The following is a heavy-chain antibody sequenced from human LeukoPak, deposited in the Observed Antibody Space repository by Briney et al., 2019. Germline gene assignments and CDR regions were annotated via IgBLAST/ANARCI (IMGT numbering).Heavy chain of an antibody. CDR3: AREADSGYALYYFDY. D-gene: IGHD5-12*01. Sequence: SETLSLTCTVSGGSISSSSYYWGWIRQPPGKGLEWIGSIYYSGSTYYNPSLKSRVTISVDTSKNQFSLKLSSVTAADTAVYYCAREADSGYALYYFDYWGQGTLVTVSS. V-gene: IGHV4-39*07. CDR2: IYYSGST. J-gene: IGHJ4*02. CDR1: GGSISSSSYY.